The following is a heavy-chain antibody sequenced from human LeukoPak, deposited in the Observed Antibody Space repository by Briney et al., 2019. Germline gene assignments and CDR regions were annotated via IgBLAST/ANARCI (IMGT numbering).Heavy chain of an antibody. Sequence: PGGSLRLSCAASGFTFSSYGMSWVRQAPGKGLEWVSAISGSGGSTYYADSVKGRFTISRDNSKNTLYLQMNSLRAEDTAVYYCAKDLTEGIAVAVLDYWGQGTLVTVSS. CDR2: ISGSGGST. V-gene: IGHV3-23*01. CDR3: AKDLTEGIAVAVLDY. J-gene: IGHJ4*02. CDR1: GFTFSSYG. D-gene: IGHD6-19*01.